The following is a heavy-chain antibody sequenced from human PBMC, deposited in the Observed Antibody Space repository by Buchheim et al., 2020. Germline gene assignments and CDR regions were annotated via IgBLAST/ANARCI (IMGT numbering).Heavy chain of an antibody. D-gene: IGHD3-3*01. CDR3: ARDRGDFWSGRDYYYYGMDV. Sequence: QVQLQESGPGLVKPSQTLSLTCTVSGGSISSGSYYWSWIRQPAGKGLEWIGRIYTSGSTNYNPSLKSRVTISVDTSKNQFSLKLSSVTAADTAVYYCARDRGDFWSGRDYYYYGMDVWGQGAT. V-gene: IGHV4-61*02. CDR1: GGSISSGSYY. J-gene: IGHJ6*02. CDR2: IYTSGST.